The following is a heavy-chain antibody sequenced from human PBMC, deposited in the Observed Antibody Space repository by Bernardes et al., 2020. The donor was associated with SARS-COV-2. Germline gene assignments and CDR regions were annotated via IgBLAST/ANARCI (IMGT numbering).Heavy chain of an antibody. CDR2: INPNSGGT. D-gene: IGHD3-9*01. J-gene: IGHJ6*02. V-gene: IGHV1-2*02. CDR3: ASGTYYDILTGYYIPSSDYYYGMDV. CDR1: GYTFTGYY. Sequence: ASVKVSCKASGYTFTGYYMHWVRQAPGQGLEWMGWINPNSGGTNYAQKFQGRVTMTRDTSISTAYMELSRLRSDDTAVYYCASGTYYDILTGYYIPSSDYYYGMDVWGQGTTVTVSS.